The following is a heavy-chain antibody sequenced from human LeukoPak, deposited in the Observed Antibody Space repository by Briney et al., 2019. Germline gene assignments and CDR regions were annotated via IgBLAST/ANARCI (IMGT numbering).Heavy chain of an antibody. CDR3: ARWLTSSGWPPPLGY. CDR2: ISAYNGNT. Sequence: ASVKVSCKASGYTFTSYGISWVRQAPGQGLEWMGWISAYNGNTNYAQKLQGRVTMTTDTATSTVYMELRSLRSDDTAVYYCARWLTSSGWPPPLGYWGQGTQVTVSS. J-gene: IGHJ4*02. D-gene: IGHD6-19*01. CDR1: GYTFTSYG. V-gene: IGHV1-18*01.